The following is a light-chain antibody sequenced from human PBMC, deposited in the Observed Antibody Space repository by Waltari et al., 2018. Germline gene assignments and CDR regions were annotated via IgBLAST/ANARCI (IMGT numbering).Light chain of an antibody. CDR2: GNS. J-gene: IGLJ2*01. CDR3: QSYDSSLSGSRVV. V-gene: IGLV1-40*01. Sequence: QSVLTQPPSVSGAPGQRVTISCTGSSSNIGAGYDVHWYQQLPGTAPKLLIYGNSNRPSGVPDRFSGSKSGPSASLAITGLQAEDEADYYCQSYDSSLSGSRVVFGGGTKLTVL. CDR1: SSNIGAGYD.